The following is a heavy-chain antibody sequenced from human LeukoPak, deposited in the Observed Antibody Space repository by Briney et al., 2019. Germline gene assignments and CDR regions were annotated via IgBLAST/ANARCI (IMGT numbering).Heavy chain of an antibody. J-gene: IGHJ4*02. CDR3: ARSFSQLVFDY. V-gene: IGHV3-11*04. CDR2: ISSSGSTI. CDR1: GFPFSDYY. Sequence: PGGSLRLSCAASGFPFSDYYMSWIRQAPGKGLEWVSYISSSGSTIYYADSVKGRFTISRDNAKNSLYLQLNSLRAEDTAVYYCARSFSQLVFDYWGQGTLVTVSS. D-gene: IGHD6-13*01.